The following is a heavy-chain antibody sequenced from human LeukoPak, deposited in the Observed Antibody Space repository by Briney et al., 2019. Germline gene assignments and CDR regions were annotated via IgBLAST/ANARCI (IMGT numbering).Heavy chain of an antibody. D-gene: IGHD3-22*01. CDR3: ARMTYYDSNFDY. V-gene: IGHV3-64*04. Sequence: GGSLRLSCSASGFTFSSYAMHWVRQAPGKGLEYVSAISSNGGSTYYADSVKGRFTISRDNSKNTLYLQMNSLGAEDTAVYYCARMTYYDSNFDYWGQGTLVTVSS. J-gene: IGHJ4*02. CDR1: GFTFSSYA. CDR2: ISSNGGST.